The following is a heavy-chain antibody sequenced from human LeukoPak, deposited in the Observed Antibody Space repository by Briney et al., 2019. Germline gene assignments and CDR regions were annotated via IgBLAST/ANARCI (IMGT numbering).Heavy chain of an antibody. CDR2: INPNSGGT. Sequence: ASVKVSCKASGYTFTGFYIHWVRQAPGQGLEWMGWINPNSGGTIYAQKFQGRVTMTRDTSISTAYMELSRLRSDDTAVYYCARRIAGRLINDAFDIWGQGTMVTVSS. CDR1: GYTFTGFY. J-gene: IGHJ3*02. CDR3: ARRIAGRLINDAFDI. D-gene: IGHD6-6*01. V-gene: IGHV1-2*02.